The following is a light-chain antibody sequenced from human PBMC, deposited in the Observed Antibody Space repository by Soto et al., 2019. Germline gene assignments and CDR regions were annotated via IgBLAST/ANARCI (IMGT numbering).Light chain of an antibody. Sequence: DIVMTQSPLSLPVTPGEPASISCRSSQSLLHRNGYNYLDWYLQKPGQSPQLLIYLGSDRASGVPVRFSGSGSGTDFTLKITRVQAEDVGVYYCMQTLQTRTFGQGTKVDIK. CDR1: QSLLHRNGYNY. CDR2: LGS. CDR3: MQTLQTRT. V-gene: IGKV2-28*01. J-gene: IGKJ1*01.